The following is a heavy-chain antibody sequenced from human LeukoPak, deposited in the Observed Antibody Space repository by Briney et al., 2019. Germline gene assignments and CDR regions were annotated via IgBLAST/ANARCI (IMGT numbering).Heavy chain of an antibody. V-gene: IGHV1-2*02. CDR3: ARVRGYSGYVGFDY. J-gene: IGHJ4*02. CDR2: NNPNSGGT. D-gene: IGHD5-12*01. Sequence: ASVKVSCKASGYTFSGYYMHWVRQAPGQGLEWMGWNNPNSGGTNYAQKFQGRVTMTRDTSISTAYMELSRLRSDDTAVYYCARVRGYSGYVGFDYWGQGTLVTVSS. CDR1: GYTFSGYY.